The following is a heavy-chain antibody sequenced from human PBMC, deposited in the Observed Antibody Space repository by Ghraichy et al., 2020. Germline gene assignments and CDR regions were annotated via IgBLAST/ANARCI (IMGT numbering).Heavy chain of an antibody. J-gene: IGHJ4*02. Sequence: GGSLRLSCAASGFTFSNYGMHWVRQAPGKGLEWVAVISYDGSNNYYTDSVKGRFTISRDNSKNTLYVQMNSLRVEDTAVYYCARDRVTNMISSGLGLGFDYWGQGALVTVSS. CDR1: GFTFSNYG. V-gene: IGHV3-30*03. CDR2: ISYDGSNN. D-gene: IGHD3-16*01. CDR3: ARDRVTNMISSGLGLGFDY.